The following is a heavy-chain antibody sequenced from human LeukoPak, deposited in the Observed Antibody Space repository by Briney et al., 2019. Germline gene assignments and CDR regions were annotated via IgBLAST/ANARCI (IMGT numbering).Heavy chain of an antibody. D-gene: IGHD6-13*01. V-gene: IGHV3-15*01. CDR2: IKSKIDGGTT. CDR1: GSTFSIAW. CDR3: TTGYGSTWYG. J-gene: IGHJ2*01. Sequence: GGSLRLSCAASGSTFSIAWMNWGRQTPGRGLEWVGHIKSKIDGGTTDYADPVKSRFTISRDDSKNTAYLQMSSLKTEDTAVYYCTTGYGSTWYGWGRGTLDPVSS.